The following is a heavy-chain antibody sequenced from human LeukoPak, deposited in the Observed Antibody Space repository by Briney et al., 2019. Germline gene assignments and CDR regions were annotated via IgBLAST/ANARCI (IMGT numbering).Heavy chain of an antibody. V-gene: IGHV3-53*01. J-gene: IGHJ5*02. CDR1: GVIVSRNF. CDR2: MYAGGTT. D-gene: IGHD6-19*01. Sequence: GGSVRLSCAASGVIVSRNFMSWVRQAPGKGLQWVAIMYAGGTTDYSDSVRGRFHISRGSSNNTLSLQINSLRAEDTAVYYCARGSGSGWPLDRWGQGALVTVSS. CDR3: ARGSGSGWPLDR.